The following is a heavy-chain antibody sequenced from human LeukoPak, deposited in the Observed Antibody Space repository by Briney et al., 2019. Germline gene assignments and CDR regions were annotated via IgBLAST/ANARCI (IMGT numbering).Heavy chain of an antibody. J-gene: IGHJ4*02. D-gene: IGHD1-7*01. CDR3: ATGQLELLGRCY. V-gene: IGHV1-24*01. CDR1: GYTLTNLS. Sequence: ASVKVSCKVSGYTLTNLSINWVRQAPGKGLEWMGGFDPDDGETIYAQKFQGRVTMTEDTSTDTAYMELSSLRSEDTAVYYCATGQLELLGRCYWGQGTLVIVSS. CDR2: FDPDDGET.